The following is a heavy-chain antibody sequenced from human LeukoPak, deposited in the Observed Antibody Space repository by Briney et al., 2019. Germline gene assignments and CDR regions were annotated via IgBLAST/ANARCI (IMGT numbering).Heavy chain of an antibody. J-gene: IGHJ4*02. CDR1: GFSFNNYA. D-gene: IGHD5-12*01. CDR3: AKGAYDYIEIAYFDY. V-gene: IGHV3-23*01. Sequence: GGSLRLSCVASGFSFNNYAMNWVRQAPGKGLEWVSLIIGSSGTTFYAASVKGRFTISRDKSKSTLYLQMNSLRAEDTAVYYCAKGAYDYIEIAYFDYWGQGSLVTVSS. CDR2: IIGSSGTT.